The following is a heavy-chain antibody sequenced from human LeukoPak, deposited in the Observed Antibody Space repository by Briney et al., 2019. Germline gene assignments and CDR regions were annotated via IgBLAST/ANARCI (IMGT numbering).Heavy chain of an antibody. V-gene: IGHV3-43D*03. CDR2: ISWDGGSS. D-gene: IGHD6-19*01. CDR1: GFTFDDYA. J-gene: IGHJ4*02. Sequence: GGSLRLSCPASGFTFDDYAMHSVRQAPGKCLEWVSLISWDGGSSYYADSVKGRFTISRDNSKNSLYLQMNSLRAEDTALYYCAKDSVAVTGTGNIDYWGQGTLVTVSS. CDR3: AKDSVAVTGTGNIDY.